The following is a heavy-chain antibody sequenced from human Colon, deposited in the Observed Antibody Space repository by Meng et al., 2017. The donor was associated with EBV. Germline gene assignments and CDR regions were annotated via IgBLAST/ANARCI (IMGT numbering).Heavy chain of an antibody. Sequence: QVGMQVSGPGLVKPSQTLSLTCTVSGGSSNCGDYYWSWIRQPPGKGLEWIGYIYYTGSTYYNPSLKSRVTISMDTSKNQFSLRLSSVTAADTAVYYCARNYYFDYWGQGTLVTVSS. CDR1: GGSSNCGDYY. CDR3: ARNYYFDY. CDR2: IYYTGST. J-gene: IGHJ4*02. V-gene: IGHV4-30-4*01.